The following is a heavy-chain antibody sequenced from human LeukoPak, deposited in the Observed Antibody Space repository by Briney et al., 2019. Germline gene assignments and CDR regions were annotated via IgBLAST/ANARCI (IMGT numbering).Heavy chain of an antibody. Sequence: SETLSLTCTVSGGSISSYYWSWIRQPPGKGLEWIGYIYYSGSTNYNPSLKSRVTISVDTSKNQFSLELSSVTAADTAVYYCARGVVPAAGACYYYMDVWGKGTTVTVSS. D-gene: IGHD2-2*01. CDR3: ARGVVPAAGACYYYMDV. V-gene: IGHV4-59*01. CDR1: GGSISSYY. J-gene: IGHJ6*03. CDR2: IYYSGST.